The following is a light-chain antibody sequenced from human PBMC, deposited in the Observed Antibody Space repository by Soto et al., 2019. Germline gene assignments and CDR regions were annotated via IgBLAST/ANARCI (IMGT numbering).Light chain of an antibody. CDR2: GAS. J-gene: IGKJ2*03. CDR1: QTISTN. V-gene: IGKV3-15*01. CDR3: QHYNNWPPYS. Sequence: VVITQSRATLSVSPGARATLSCRASQTISTNLAWYQQKPGQAPRLLIYGASTRAAGIPARFSGSGSGTHFTLTISSLQSEDFGVYYCQHYNNWPPYSFGQGTKVDIK.